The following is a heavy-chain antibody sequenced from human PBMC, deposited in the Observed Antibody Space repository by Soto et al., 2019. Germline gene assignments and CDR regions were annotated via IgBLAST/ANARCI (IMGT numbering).Heavy chain of an antibody. Sequence: PSETLSLTCTVSGFSISSYYWSWILQPPGKGLEWIGYIYYSGSTNYNPSLKSRVTISVDTSKNQFSLKLSSVTAADTAVYYCARTGTGYSSSRNFYYYYYMDVWGKGTTVTVSS. J-gene: IGHJ6*03. CDR1: GFSISSYY. D-gene: IGHD6-13*01. CDR2: IYYSGST. V-gene: IGHV4-59*01. CDR3: ARTGTGYSSSRNFYYYYYMDV.